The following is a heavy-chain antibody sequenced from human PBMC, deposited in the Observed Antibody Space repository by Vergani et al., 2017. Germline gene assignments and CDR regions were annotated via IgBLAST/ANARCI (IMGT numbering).Heavy chain of an antibody. D-gene: IGHD6-19*01. CDR3: ARYESSGNCYYYYGMDV. Sequence: QLQLQESGPGLVKPSETLSLTCTVSGGSISSSSYYWGWIRQPPGKGLEWIGSIYYSGSTYYNPSLKSRVTISVDTSKNQFSLKLSSVTAADTAVDYCARYESSGNCYYYYGMDVWGKGTTVTVSS. CDR1: GGSISSSSYY. CDR2: IYYSGST. J-gene: IGHJ6*04. V-gene: IGHV4-39*01.